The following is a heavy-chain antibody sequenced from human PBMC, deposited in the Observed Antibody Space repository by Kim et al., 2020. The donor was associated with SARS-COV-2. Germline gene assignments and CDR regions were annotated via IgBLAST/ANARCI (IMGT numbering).Heavy chain of an antibody. CDR3: ARPPQGHQQSY. Sequence: KTNYAPKFQGRVTMTTDPSTSTAYMELSSLRSDDTAVYYCARPPQGHQQSYWGQGTLVNVSS. V-gene: IGHV1-18*01. CDR2: KT. J-gene: IGHJ4*02. D-gene: IGHD2-2*01.